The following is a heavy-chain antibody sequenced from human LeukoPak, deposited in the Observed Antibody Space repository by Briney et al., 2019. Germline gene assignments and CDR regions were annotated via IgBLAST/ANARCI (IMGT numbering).Heavy chain of an antibody. V-gene: IGHV3-30*18. D-gene: IGHD6-13*01. CDR2: ISYDGSNK. J-gene: IGHJ3*02. Sequence: GGSLRLSCAASGFTFSSYGMHWVRQAPGKGLEGVAVISYDGSNKYYADSVKGRFTISRDNSKNTLYLQMNSLRAEDTAVYYCAKLPPFGRAAAGTGAFDIWGQGTMVTVSS. CDR1: GFTFSSYG. CDR3: AKLPPFGRAAAGTGAFDI.